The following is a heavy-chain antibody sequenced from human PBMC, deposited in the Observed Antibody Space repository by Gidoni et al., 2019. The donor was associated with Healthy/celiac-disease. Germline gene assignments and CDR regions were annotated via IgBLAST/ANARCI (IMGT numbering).Heavy chain of an antibody. CDR1: GGSIRSVSYY. J-gene: IGHJ4*02. V-gene: IGHV4-61*02. CDR3: ARDSRGWSRREFDY. Sequence: QVQLHASGPGLVTPSQPLSLPCTVSGGSIRSVSYYWSLIRQPAGKGLEWIGRIYNSGSTNYNPYLKRRVTISVDTSKNKFSLKLSSVTAADTAVYYCARDSRGWSRREFDYWGQGTLVTVSS. D-gene: IGHD6-19*01. CDR2: IYNSGST.